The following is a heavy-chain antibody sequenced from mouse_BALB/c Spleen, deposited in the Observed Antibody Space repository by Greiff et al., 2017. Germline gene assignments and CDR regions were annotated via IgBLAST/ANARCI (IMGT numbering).Heavy chain of an antibody. D-gene: IGHD1-1*01. Sequence: EVKLVESGGGLVQPGGSLKLSCAASGFTFSSYTMSWVRQTPEKRLEWVAYISNGGGSTYYPDTVKGRFTISRDNAKNTLYLQMSSLKSEDTAMYYCAIQDYGSSWFAYWGQGTLVTVSA. V-gene: IGHV5-12-2*01. J-gene: IGHJ3*01. CDR3: AIQDYGSSWFAY. CDR2: ISNGGGST. CDR1: GFTFSSYT.